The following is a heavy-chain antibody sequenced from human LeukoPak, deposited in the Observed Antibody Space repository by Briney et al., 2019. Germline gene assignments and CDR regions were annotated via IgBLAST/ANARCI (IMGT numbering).Heavy chain of an antibody. D-gene: IGHD6-13*01. CDR2: MNPNSGNT. V-gene: IGHV1-8*01. Sequence: ASVKVSCKASGYTFTSYDINWVRPATGQGLEWMGWMNPNSGNTGYAQKFQGRVTMTRNTSISTAYMELSSLRSEDTAVYYCARVVLPAMGYSSLFDYWGQGTLVTVSS. J-gene: IGHJ4*02. CDR1: GYTFTSYD. CDR3: ARVVLPAMGYSSLFDY.